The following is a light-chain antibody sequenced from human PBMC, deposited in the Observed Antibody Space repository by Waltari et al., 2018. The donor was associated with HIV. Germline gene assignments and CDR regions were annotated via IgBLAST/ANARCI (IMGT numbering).Light chain of an antibody. Sequence: QSALTQPASVSGSPGQSITLSCPGTNSDLGTYNYVSWYHQQSGKAPRLLISEVNNRPSGVSNRFSGSKAGNTASLSISGLQAEDEGKYYCSSYTATKILVFGGGTDVTVL. CDR3: SSYTATKILV. J-gene: IGLJ2*01. CDR1: NSDLGTYNY. CDR2: EVN. V-gene: IGLV2-14*03.